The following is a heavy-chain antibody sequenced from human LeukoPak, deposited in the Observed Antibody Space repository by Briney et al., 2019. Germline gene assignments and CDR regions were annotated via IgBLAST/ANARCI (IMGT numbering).Heavy chain of an antibody. CDR2: MNPNSGNT. Sequence: ASVKVSCKAPGYTFTSYDINWVRQATGQGLEWMGWMNPNSGNTGYAQKFQGRVTITRNTSISTAYMELSSLRSEDTAVYYCARGARKVTIFGVVIVPVHDAFDIWGQGTMVIVSS. D-gene: IGHD3-3*01. J-gene: IGHJ3*02. CDR3: ARGARKVTIFGVVIVPVHDAFDI. V-gene: IGHV1-8*03. CDR1: GYTFTSYD.